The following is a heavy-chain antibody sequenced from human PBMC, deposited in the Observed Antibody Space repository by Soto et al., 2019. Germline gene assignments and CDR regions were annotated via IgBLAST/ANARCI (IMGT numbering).Heavy chain of an antibody. CDR1: GYTFTSYA. CDR2: INAGNGNT. CDR3: AREWVDPFPHPLIAVAGSRYYGMDV. V-gene: IGHV1-3*01. J-gene: IGHJ6*02. Sequence: ASVKVSCQASGYTFTSYAMHWVRQAPGQRLEWMGWINAGNGNTKYSQKFQGRVTITRDTSASTAYMELSSLRSEDTAVYYCAREWVDPFPHPLIAVAGSRYYGMDVCGQGPTFTVSS. D-gene: IGHD6-19*01.